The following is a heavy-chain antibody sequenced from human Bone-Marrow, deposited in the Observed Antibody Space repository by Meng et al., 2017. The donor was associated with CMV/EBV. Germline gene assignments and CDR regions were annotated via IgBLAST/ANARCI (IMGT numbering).Heavy chain of an antibody. CDR1: GFTFSSYW. CDR2: INSDGSST. J-gene: IGHJ4*02. V-gene: IGHV3-74*01. D-gene: IGHD2/OR15-2a*01. CDR3: ASEYCDSTTCYDY. Sequence: ETLSLTCAASGFTFSSYWMHWVRQAPGKGLVWLARINSDGSSTTYADSVKGRFTISRDNAKNTLYLQMHSLRAEDTAVYYCASEYCDSTTCYDYWGQGTLVTVSS.